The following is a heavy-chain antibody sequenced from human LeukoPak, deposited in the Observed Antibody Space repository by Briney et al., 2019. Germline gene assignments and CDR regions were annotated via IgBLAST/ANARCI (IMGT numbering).Heavy chain of an antibody. V-gene: IGHV4-59*01. CDR1: GGSISSYY. CDR3: AKMIVVHSAEYFQH. J-gene: IGHJ1*01. Sequence: SETLSLTCTVSGGSISSYYWCWIRQPPGKGLEWIGYIYYSGSTNYNPSLKSRVTISVDTSKNQFSLKLSSVTAADTSVYDCAKMIVVHSAEYFQHWGQGTLVTVSS. CDR2: IYYSGST. D-gene: IGHD3-22*01.